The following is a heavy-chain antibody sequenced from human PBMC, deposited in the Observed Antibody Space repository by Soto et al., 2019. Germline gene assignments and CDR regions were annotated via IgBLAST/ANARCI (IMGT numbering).Heavy chain of an antibody. J-gene: IGHJ6*03. Sequence: SETLSLTCTVSGGSISSYYWSWIRQPPGKGLEWIGYIYYSGSTNYNPSLKSQVTISVDTSKNQFSLKLSSVTAADTAVYYCARDRREYSYGSYYYYYMDVWGKGTTVTVSS. CDR3: ARDRREYSYGSYYYYYMDV. V-gene: IGHV4-59*01. CDR2: IYYSGST. CDR1: GGSISSYY. D-gene: IGHD5-18*01.